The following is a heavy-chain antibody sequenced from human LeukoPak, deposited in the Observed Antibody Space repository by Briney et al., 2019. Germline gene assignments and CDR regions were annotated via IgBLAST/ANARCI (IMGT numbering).Heavy chain of an antibody. D-gene: IGHD5/OR15-5a*01. J-gene: IGHJ4*02. Sequence: GGSLRLSCAASGFTFTNYAMSWVRQAPGRGLEVVSVIGGSGENTWYADSVKGRLTISRDNSKNTLSLEMNSLRAEDTAVYYCATKVSGRQYFDYWGQGTLVTVSS. CDR2: IGGSGENT. V-gene: IGHV3-23*01. CDR1: GFTFTNYA. CDR3: ATKVSGRQYFDY.